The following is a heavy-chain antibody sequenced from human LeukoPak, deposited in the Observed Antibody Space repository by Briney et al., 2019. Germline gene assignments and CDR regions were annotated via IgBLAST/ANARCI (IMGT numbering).Heavy chain of an antibody. CDR3: ARASHYDSSGYVFDY. D-gene: IGHD3-22*01. CDR1: GFTFSSYA. CDR2: ISSNGGST. J-gene: IGHJ4*02. Sequence: GGSLRLSCAASGFTFSSYAMHWVRQAPGKGLEYVSAISSNGGSTYYANSVKGRFTISRDNSKNTLYLQMGSLRAEDMAVYYCARASHYDSSGYVFDYWGQGTLVTVSS. V-gene: IGHV3-64*01.